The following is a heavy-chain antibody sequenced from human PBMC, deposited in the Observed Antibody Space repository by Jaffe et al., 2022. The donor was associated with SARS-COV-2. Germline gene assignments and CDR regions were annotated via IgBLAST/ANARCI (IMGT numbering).Heavy chain of an antibody. D-gene: IGHD3-22*01. V-gene: IGHV4-59*01. CDR2: IYYSGST. CDR1: GGSISSYY. CDR3: ARADSSGYRNAFDI. J-gene: IGHJ3*02. Sequence: QVQLQESGPGLVKPSETLSLTCTVSGGSISSYYWSWIRQPPGKGLEWIGYIYYSGSTNYNPSLKSRVTISVDTSKNQFSLKLSSVTAADTAVYYCARADSSGYRNAFDIWGQGTMVTVSS.